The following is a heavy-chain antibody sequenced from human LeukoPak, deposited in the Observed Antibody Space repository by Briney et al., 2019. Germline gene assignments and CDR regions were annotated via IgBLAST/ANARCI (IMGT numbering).Heavy chain of an antibody. CDR2: IYYSGST. D-gene: IGHD7-27*01. CDR1: GGSISSGGYY. Sequence: PSETLSLTCTVSGGSISSGGYYWSWIRQHPGKGLEWIGYIYYSGSTYYNPSLKSRVTISVDTSKNQFSLKLSSVTAADTAVYYCARGKLADWGFDYWGQGTLVTVPS. J-gene: IGHJ4*02. V-gene: IGHV4-31*03. CDR3: ARGKLADWGFDY.